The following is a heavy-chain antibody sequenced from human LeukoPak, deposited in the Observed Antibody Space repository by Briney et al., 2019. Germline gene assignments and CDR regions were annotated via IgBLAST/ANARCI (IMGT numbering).Heavy chain of an antibody. Sequence: PSETLSLTCTVSGYSISSGYYWGWIRQPPGKGLEWIGSIYHSGSTYYNPSLKSRVTISVDTSKNQFSLKLSSVTAADTAVYYCARHWLYCSGGSCHSRGNWFDPWGQGTLVTVSS. J-gene: IGHJ5*02. CDR1: GYSISSGYY. V-gene: IGHV4-38-2*02. D-gene: IGHD2-15*01. CDR3: ARHWLYCSGGSCHSRGNWFDP. CDR2: IYHSGST.